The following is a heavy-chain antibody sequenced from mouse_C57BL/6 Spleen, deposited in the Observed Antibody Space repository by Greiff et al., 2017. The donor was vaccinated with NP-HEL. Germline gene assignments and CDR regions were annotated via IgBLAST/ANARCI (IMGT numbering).Heavy chain of an antibody. J-gene: IGHJ2*01. V-gene: IGHV1-80*01. D-gene: IGHD2-5*01. CDR3: ARGSNFYFDY. CDR2: IYPGDGDT. Sequence: VQLVESGAELVKPGASVKISCKASGYAFSSYWMNWVKQRPGKGLEWIGQIYPGDGDTNYNGKFKGKATLTADKSSSTAYLQRSSLTSEASAVYFCARGSNFYFDYWGQGTTLTVSS. CDR1: GYAFSSYW.